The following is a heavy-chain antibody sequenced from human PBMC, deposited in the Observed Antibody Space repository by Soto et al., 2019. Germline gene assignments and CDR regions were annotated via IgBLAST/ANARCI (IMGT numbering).Heavy chain of an antibody. D-gene: IGHD2-21*02. CDR3: ARDGGGVVTDYWYFDL. Sequence: QVQLQESGPGLVKPSETLSLTCTVSGGSISSYYWSWIRQPPGKGLEWIGYIYYSGSTNYNPSLKSRVTISVDTSKNQFSLKLSSVTAADTAVYYCARDGGGVVTDYWYFDLWGRGTLVTVSS. V-gene: IGHV4-59*01. J-gene: IGHJ2*01. CDR1: GGSISSYY. CDR2: IYYSGST.